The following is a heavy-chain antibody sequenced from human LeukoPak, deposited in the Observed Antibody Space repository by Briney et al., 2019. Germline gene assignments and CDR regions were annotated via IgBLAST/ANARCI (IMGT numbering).Heavy chain of an antibody. CDR1: QFTFSRFA. Sequence: GGSLRLSCEASQFTFSRFAMSWIRQAPGTGLEWVSTLSGSGTATYYADSVKGRFTNSRDNSKDTLYLQMDNLRADDTAVYYCAKHLGSHSFLFYYMDVWGTGTSVIVSS. V-gene: IGHV3-23*01. J-gene: IGHJ6*03. CDR2: LSGSGTAT. D-gene: IGHD2-21*01. CDR3: AKHLGSHSFLFYYMDV.